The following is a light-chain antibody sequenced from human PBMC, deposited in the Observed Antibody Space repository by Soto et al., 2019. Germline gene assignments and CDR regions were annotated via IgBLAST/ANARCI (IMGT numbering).Light chain of an antibody. CDR1: QSIGSD. CDR2: GAS. V-gene: IGKV3-15*01. Sequence: EIIMTQSPGTLSVSPGERATLSCRASQSIGSDLVWYQQRPGQAPRLLIYGASTRATGIPARFSGSGSGTQFTLTISSLQSEDFAVYYCQQRSTWPPGYTFGQGTKLEIK. J-gene: IGKJ2*01. CDR3: QQRSTWPPGYT.